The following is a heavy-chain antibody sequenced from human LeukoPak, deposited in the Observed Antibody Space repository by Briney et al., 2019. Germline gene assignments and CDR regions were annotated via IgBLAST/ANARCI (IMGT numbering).Heavy chain of an antibody. J-gene: IGHJ4*02. CDR2: IYYSGST. CDR3: ARIPPGSGSYYADY. D-gene: IGHD3-10*01. Sequence: SETLSLTCTVSGGSINSNNYSWGWIRQPPGKGLEWIGNIYYSGSTYYNPSLKSRVTISVDTSKNQFSLKLSSVTAADTAMYYCARIPPGSGSYYADYWGQGTLVIVSS. CDR1: GGSINSNNYS. V-gene: IGHV4-39*01.